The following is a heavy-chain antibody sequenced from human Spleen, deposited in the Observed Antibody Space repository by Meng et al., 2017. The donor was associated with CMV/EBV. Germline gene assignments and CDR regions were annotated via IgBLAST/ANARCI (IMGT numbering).Heavy chain of an antibody. V-gene: IGHV4-59*01. CDR1: GGSINSYY. CDR3: ARGYSGSRRFDY. Sequence: SETLSLTCTVSGGSINSYYWSWIRQPPGRGLEWIGYIYYSGTTNYNPSLKSRVTISIDTSKNQFSLKLSSVTAADTAVYYCARGYSGSRRFDYWGQGTLVTVSS. D-gene: IGHD1-26*01. CDR2: IYYSGTT. J-gene: IGHJ4*02.